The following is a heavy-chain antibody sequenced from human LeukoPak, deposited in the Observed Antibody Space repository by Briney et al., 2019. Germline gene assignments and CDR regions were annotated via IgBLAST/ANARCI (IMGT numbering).Heavy chain of an antibody. Sequence: ASVKVSCKASGGTFSSYAISWVRQAPGQGLEWMGGIIPIFGTANYAQKFQGRVTITADESTSTAYMELSSLRSEDTAVYYCARGFPDSSGYYCAFYWGQGTLVTVSS. V-gene: IGHV1-69*13. CDR2: IIPIFGTA. J-gene: IGHJ4*02. D-gene: IGHD3-22*01. CDR3: ARGFPDSSGYYCAFY. CDR1: GGTFSSYA.